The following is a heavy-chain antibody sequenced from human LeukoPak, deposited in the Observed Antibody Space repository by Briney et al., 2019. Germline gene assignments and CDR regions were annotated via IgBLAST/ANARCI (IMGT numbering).Heavy chain of an antibody. CDR3: ARLGYCINGVCSDYYFDN. CDR1: GYSFINYW. J-gene: IGHJ4*02. Sequence: GESLKISCKGSGYSFINYWIGWVRQMPGKDLEWMGIIYSGDSDTRYSPSFQGQVTISADKSINTAYLQWSGLTAADTAIYFCARLGYCINGVCSDYYFDNWGQGTLVTVSS. CDR2: IYSGDSDT. V-gene: IGHV5-51*01. D-gene: IGHD2-8*01.